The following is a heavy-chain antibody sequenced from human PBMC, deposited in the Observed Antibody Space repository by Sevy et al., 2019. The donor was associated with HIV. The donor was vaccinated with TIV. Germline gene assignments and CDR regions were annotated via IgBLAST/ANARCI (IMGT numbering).Heavy chain of an antibody. V-gene: IGHV5-51*01. D-gene: IGHD6-19*01. Sequence: GESLKISCKGSAYTFNTHWIGWVRQMPGKGLEWMGIMSPGDSDPRYSPSFQGQVTMSVDKSVSTAYLQWHSLETSDTAIYYCARLDSYSIGWSPRYYFDYWGQGTLVTVSS. CDR2: MSPGDSDP. J-gene: IGHJ4*02. CDR1: AYTFNTHW. CDR3: ARLDSYSIGWSPRYYFDY.